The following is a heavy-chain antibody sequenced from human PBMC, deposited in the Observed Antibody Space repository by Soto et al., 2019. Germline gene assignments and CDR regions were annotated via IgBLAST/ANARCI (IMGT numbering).Heavy chain of an antibody. J-gene: IGHJ4*02. Sequence: GGSLRLSCAASGFTFSSYAMSWVRQAPGKGLEWVSAISGSGGSTYYADSVKGRFTISRDNSKNTLYLQMNSLRAEDTAVYYCAKARDHMITFGGVIVSFFDYWGQGTLVTVSS. CDR2: ISGSGGST. V-gene: IGHV3-23*01. CDR1: GFTFSSYA. CDR3: AKARDHMITFGGVIVSFFDY. D-gene: IGHD3-16*02.